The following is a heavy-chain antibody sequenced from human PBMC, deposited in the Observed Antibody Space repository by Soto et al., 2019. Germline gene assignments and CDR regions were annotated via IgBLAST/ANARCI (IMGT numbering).Heavy chain of an antibody. Sequence: GGSLRLSCAASGFTFSSYGMHWVRQAPGKGLEWVAVIWYDGSNKYYADSVKGRFTISRDNSKNTLYLQMNSLRAEDTAVYYCAGGYSYGYPHDYWGQGTLVTVSS. CDR2: IWYDGSNK. V-gene: IGHV3-33*01. J-gene: IGHJ4*02. CDR1: GFTFSSYG. CDR3: AGGYSYGYPHDY. D-gene: IGHD5-18*01.